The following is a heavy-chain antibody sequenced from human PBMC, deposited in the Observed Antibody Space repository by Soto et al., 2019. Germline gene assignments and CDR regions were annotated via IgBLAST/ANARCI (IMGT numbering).Heavy chain of an antibody. Sequence: PGESLKISCKGSGYNFITDWISWVRQMPGKGLEWMGRIDPTDSYTKYSPSFEGHVTISADKSISTAYLQWSSLKASDSAVYYCARLSRASYAFDVSAQGTTVPVAS. CDR2: IDPTDSYT. CDR1: GYNFITDW. V-gene: IGHV5-10-1*01. D-gene: IGHD2-8*01. CDR3: ARLSRASYAFDV. J-gene: IGHJ6*02.